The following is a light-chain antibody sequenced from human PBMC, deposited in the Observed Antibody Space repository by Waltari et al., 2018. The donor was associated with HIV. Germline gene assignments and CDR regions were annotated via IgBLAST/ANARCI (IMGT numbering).Light chain of an antibody. CDR2: EVS. CDR1: SSALDNFKS. CDR3: MSYISSATPE. V-gene: IGLV2-14*01. J-gene: IGLJ3*02. Sequence: QSALTQPASVSGSPGQSITISCTGTSSALDNFKSVSWYQHHPGKAPKVIIYEVSNRPSGVSYCFSGSKSGHTASLTISGLQAEDEAYYFCMSYISSATPEFGGGTKLTVL.